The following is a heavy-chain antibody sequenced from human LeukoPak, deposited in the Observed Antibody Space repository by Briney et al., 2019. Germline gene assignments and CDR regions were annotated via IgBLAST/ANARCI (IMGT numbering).Heavy chain of an antibody. Sequence: ASVKVSCKASVYTFTDYFIHWVRQAPGQRLEWMGWIDPDCGGTRYAEQLKGRVTMTSDTSISTVYMEMSSLGSDDTAVYYCARDGYSWYQYHDWFDPWGQGTLVTVSS. CDR3: ARDGYSWYQYHDWFDP. CDR2: IDPDCGGT. D-gene: IGHD5-12*01. CDR1: VYTFTDYF. V-gene: IGHV1-2*02. J-gene: IGHJ5*02.